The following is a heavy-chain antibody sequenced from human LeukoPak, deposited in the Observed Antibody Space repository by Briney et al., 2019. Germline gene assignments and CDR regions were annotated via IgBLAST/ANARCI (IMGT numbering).Heavy chain of an antibody. CDR1: GVSFSGYY. CDR2: INHNGNT. D-gene: IGHD4-11*01. J-gene: IGHJ6*03. Sequence: SETLSLTCTVYGVSFSGYYWSWIRQPPGKGLEWIGEINHNGNTNYNPSLKSRVTISVDTSKNQFSLKVSSVTAADSAVYYCARWPRERNRITVTNYYYYMDVWGRGTTVTVPS. CDR3: ARWPRERNRITVTNYYYYMDV. V-gene: IGHV4-34*01.